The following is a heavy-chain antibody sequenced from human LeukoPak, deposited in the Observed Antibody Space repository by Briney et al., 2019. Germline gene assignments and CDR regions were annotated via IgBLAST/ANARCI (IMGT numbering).Heavy chain of an antibody. CDR2: ISSSGTTI. CDR3: ARDRGHNYGHFDY. D-gene: IGHD5-18*01. CDR1: GFSFSDHY. V-gene: IGHV3-11*04. Sequence: IPGGALRLSCAASGFSFSDHYIDWVRQAPGKGLEWVSYISSSGTTIHYADSVEGRFTMYRDNAKNSLYLQMNSLRAEDTAVYYCARDRGHNYGHFDYWGQGTLVTVSS. J-gene: IGHJ4*02.